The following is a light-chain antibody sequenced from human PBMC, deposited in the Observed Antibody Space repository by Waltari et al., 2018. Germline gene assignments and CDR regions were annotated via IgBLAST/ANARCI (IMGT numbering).Light chain of an antibody. CDR3: QQYNIPWT. J-gene: IGKJ1*01. CDR2: KAS. CDR1: QRISGW. Sequence: DIQMTQSPSTLSASVGDRVTITCRASQRISGWLAWYQQKPGKAPKVLIYKASSLESGGPTRFSGSGSGTEFTLTISSLQPDDFATYYCQQYNIPWTFGQGTKVEIK. V-gene: IGKV1-5*03.